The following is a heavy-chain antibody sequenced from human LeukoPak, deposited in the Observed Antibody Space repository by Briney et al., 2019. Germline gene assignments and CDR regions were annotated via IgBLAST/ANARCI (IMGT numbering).Heavy chain of an antibody. J-gene: IGHJ4*02. CDR2: INSNSGGT. V-gene: IGHV1-2*02. CDR1: GYTFTDYY. CDR3: ARDLGPCSSTSCPQDY. Sequence: ASVRVSCKTSGYTFTDYYIHWMRQAPGQGLEWMGWINSNSGGTSYAQKFQGRVTMTRDTSISTAYMELSRLRSDDTAVYYCARDLGPCSSTSCPQDYWGQGTLVTVSS. D-gene: IGHD2-2*01.